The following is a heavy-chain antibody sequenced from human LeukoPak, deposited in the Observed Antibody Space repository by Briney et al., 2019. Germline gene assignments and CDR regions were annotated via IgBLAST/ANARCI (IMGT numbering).Heavy chain of an antibody. CDR2: IRSKAYGGTT. V-gene: IGHV3-49*03. D-gene: IGHD2-15*01. Sequence: PGGSLRLSCTASGFTFGDCAMSWFRQAPGKGLEWVGFIRSKAYGGTTEYAASVKGRFTISRDDSKSIAYLQMNSLKTEDTAVYYCTRDLYPDAFDIWGQGTMVTVSS. CDR1: GFTFGDCA. CDR3: TRDLYPDAFDI. J-gene: IGHJ3*02.